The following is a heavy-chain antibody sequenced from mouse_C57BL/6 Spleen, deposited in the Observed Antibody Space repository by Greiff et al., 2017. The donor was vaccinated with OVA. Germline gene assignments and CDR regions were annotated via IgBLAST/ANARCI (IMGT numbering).Heavy chain of an antibody. V-gene: IGHV1-61*01. J-gene: IGHJ3*01. CDR2: IYPSDSET. D-gene: IGHD3-3*01. Sequence: QVQLQQPGAELVRPGSSVKLSCKASGYTFTSYWMDWVKQRPGQGLEWIGNIYPSDSETHYNQKFKDKATLTVDKSSSTAYMQLSSLTSEDSAVYYCAREGKGTSFAYWGQGTLVTVSA. CDR1: GYTFTSYW. CDR3: AREGKGTSFAY.